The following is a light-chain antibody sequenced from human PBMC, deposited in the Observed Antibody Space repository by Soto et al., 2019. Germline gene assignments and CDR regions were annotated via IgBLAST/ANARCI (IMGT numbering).Light chain of an antibody. V-gene: IGLV2-23*01. CDR1: SSDVGRYNL. CDR3: CSYAGGTSVV. J-gene: IGLJ2*01. Sequence: QSALTQPASVSGSPGQSITISCTGTSSDVGRYNLVSWYQQHPGKAPKLMIYEDIERPSGVSNRVSGSKSGNTASLTISGLQTEDEAEYYCCSYAGGTSVVFGGGTKLTVL. CDR2: EDI.